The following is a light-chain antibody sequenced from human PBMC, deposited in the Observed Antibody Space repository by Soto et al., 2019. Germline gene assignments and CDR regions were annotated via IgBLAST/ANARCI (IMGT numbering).Light chain of an antibody. CDR2: DAS. CDR1: QSISSW. V-gene: IGKV1-5*01. CDR3: QQYSSYSAWT. Sequence: DIQMTQSPSTLSASVGDRVTITCRASQSISSWLAWYQQKPGKVPKLLIYDASSLQSGVPPRFSGSGSGTEFTLTIRSLQPDDIATYYCQQYSSYSAWTFGEGTKVDIK. J-gene: IGKJ1*01.